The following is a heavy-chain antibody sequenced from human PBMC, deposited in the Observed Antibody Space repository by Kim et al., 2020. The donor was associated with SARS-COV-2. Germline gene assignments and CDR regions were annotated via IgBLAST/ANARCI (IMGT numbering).Heavy chain of an antibody. Sequence: SLKSPVTISVDTSKNQFSLQLSSVTAADTAVYYCARSPYSSSWYGGAFDIWGQGTMVTVSS. CDR3: ARSPYSSSWYGGAFDI. V-gene: IGHV4-39*01. J-gene: IGHJ3*02. D-gene: IGHD6-13*01.